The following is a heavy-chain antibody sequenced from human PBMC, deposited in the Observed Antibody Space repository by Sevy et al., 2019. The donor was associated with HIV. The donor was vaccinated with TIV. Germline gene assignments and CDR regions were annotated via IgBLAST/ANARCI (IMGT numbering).Heavy chain of an antibody. Sequence: GGSLRLSCAASGFIFSSYGMHWVRQAPGKGLEWVAVISSDGSNKYYADSVKGRFSISRDNSNNTLYLQMSSLRAEDTAVYYCASAHHSSSWYYFDYWGQGTLVTVSS. V-gene: IGHV3-30*03. CDR3: ASAHHSSSWYYFDY. CDR1: GFIFSSYG. D-gene: IGHD6-13*01. J-gene: IGHJ4*02. CDR2: ISSDGSNK.